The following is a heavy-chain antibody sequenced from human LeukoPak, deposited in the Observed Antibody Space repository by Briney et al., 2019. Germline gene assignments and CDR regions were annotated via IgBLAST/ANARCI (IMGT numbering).Heavy chain of an antibody. J-gene: IGHJ4*02. CDR3: AREYCGGDCYSGWLDY. V-gene: IGHV1-69*05. Sequence: SVKVSCKASGGTFSSYAISWVRQAPGQGLEWMGRIIPIFGTANYAQRFQGRVTITTDESTSTAYMELSSLRSEDTAVYYCAREYCGGDCYSGWLDYWGQGTLVTVSS. CDR1: GGTFSSYA. CDR2: IIPIFGTA. D-gene: IGHD2-21*02.